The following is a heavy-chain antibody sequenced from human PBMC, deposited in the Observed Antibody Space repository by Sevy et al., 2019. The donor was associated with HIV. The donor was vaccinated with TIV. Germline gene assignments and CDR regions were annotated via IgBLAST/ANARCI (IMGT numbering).Heavy chain of an antibody. V-gene: IGHV1-18*04. J-gene: IGHJ6*02. CDR3: ARDRPYSGYDSNYYCYGMDV. D-gene: IGHD5-12*01. CDR1: GYTFTSYG. Sequence: APVKVSCKASGYTFTSYGISWVRQAPGQGLEWMGWISAYNGNTNYAQKLQGRVTMTTDTSTSTAYMELRSLRSDDTAVYYCARDRPYSGYDSNYYCYGMDVWGQGTTVTVSS. CDR2: ISAYNGNT.